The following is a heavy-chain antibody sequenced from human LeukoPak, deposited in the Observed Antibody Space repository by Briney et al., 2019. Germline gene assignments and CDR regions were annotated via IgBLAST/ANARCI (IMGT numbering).Heavy chain of an antibody. Sequence: PGRSLRLSCAASGFTFSSYAMHWVRQAPGKGLEWVAVISYDGSNKYYADSVKGRFTISRDNSKNTLYLQMNSLRAEDTAVYYCASSGWSLPLYYYYGMDVWGQGTTATVSS. V-gene: IGHV3-30-3*01. D-gene: IGHD6-19*01. CDR3: ASSGWSLPLYYYYGMDV. CDR2: ISYDGSNK. CDR1: GFTFSSYA. J-gene: IGHJ6*02.